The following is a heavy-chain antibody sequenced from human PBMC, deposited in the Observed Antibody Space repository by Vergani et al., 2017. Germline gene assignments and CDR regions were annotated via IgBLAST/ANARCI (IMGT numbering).Heavy chain of an antibody. D-gene: IGHD3-3*01. CDR1: GGTFRSYV. CDR2: IIPLFGTV. Sequence: QVQLVQSGAEVKKPGSSVKVSCKASGGTFRSYVFNWVRQAPGQGLEWMGGIIPLFGTVNYAQKFQGRVTSNADESKSTDYLELSRLRSNDTGVYYCVRERIRLFGVVVHDAFDIWGQGTMVTVSS. CDR3: VRERIRLFGVVVHDAFDI. J-gene: IGHJ3*02. V-gene: IGHV1-69*01.